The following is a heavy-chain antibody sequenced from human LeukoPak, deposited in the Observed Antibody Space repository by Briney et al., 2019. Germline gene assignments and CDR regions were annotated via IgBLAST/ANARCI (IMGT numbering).Heavy chain of an antibody. CDR3: ARSRAMVRGPIGGWFDP. CDR1: GYTLTSYY. Sequence: GASVKVSCKASGYTLTSYYMHWVRQAPGQGLEWMRIINPSGGSTSYAQKFQGRVTMTRDTSTSTVYMELSSLRSEDTAVYYCARSRAMVRGPIGGWFDPWGQGTLVTVSS. V-gene: IGHV1-46*01. D-gene: IGHD3-10*01. CDR2: INPSGGST. J-gene: IGHJ5*02.